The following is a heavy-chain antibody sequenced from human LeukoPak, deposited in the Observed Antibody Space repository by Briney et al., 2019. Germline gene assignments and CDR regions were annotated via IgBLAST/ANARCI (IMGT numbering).Heavy chain of an antibody. CDR1: GFTFSSYG. Sequence: PGRSLRLSCAASGFTFSSYGMHWVRQAPGKGLEWVAVIWYDGSNKYYADSVKGRFTISRDNSKNTLYLQMNSLRAEDTAVYYCARPTLFIVGGDDAFDIWGQGTMVTASS. CDR3: ARPTLFIVGGDDAFDI. D-gene: IGHD1-26*01. V-gene: IGHV3-33*01. CDR2: IWYDGSNK. J-gene: IGHJ3*02.